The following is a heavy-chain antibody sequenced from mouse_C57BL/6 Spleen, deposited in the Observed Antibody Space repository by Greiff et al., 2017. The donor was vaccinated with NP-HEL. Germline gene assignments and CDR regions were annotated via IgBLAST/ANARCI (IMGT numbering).Heavy chain of an antibody. V-gene: IGHV5-6*02. CDR2: ISSGGSYT. Sequence: DVKLVESGGDLVKPGGSLKLSCAASGFTFSSYGMSWVRQTPDNRLEWVATISSGGSYTYYPDSVKGRFTISRDNAKNTLYLQMSSLKSEDTAMYYCARRENDGYWFAYWGQGTLVTVSA. D-gene: IGHD2-3*01. CDR3: ARRENDGYWFAY. CDR1: GFTFSSYG. J-gene: IGHJ3*01.